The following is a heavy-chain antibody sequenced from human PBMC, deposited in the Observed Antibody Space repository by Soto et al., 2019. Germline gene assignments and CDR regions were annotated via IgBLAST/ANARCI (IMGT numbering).Heavy chain of an antibody. CDR2: IYPTGTT. V-gene: IGHV4-30-2*01. CDR3: ARGERITMVRGVITYYYGMDV. D-gene: IGHD3-10*01. CDR1: GGSISSGGYS. J-gene: IGHJ6*02. Sequence: SETLSLTCTVSGGSISSGGYSWSWIRQPPGQGLEWIGYIYPTGTTYYNTSLKNRVTISIDTSENQFSLKLSSVTAADTAVYYCARGERITMVRGVITYYYGMDVWGQGTTVTVSS.